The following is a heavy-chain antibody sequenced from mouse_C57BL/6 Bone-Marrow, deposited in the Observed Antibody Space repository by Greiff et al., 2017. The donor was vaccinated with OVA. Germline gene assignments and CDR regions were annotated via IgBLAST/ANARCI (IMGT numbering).Heavy chain of an antibody. CDR3: AREFIIPVVAREAWFAH. CDR1: GYTFTSYW. J-gene: IGHJ3*01. CDR2: IDPNSGGT. V-gene: IGHV1-72*01. D-gene: IGHD1-1*01. Sequence: VQLQQPGAELVKPGASVKLSCKASGYTFTSYWMHWVKQRPGRGLEWIGRIDPNSGGTKYNEKFKSKATLTVDKPSSTAYMQLSSLTSEDSAVFYFAREFIIPVVAREAWFAHWGEGTLGTVS.